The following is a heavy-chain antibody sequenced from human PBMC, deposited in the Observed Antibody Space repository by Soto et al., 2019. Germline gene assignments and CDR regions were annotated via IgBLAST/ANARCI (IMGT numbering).Heavy chain of an antibody. CDR3: AKDSDTAMFESYYYYGMDV. D-gene: IGHD5-18*01. Sequence: GGSLRLSCAASGFTFSSYAMHWVRQAPGKGLEWVAVISYDGSNKYYADSVKGRVTISRDNSKNTLYLQMNSLRAEDTAVYYCAKDSDTAMFESYYYYGMDVWGQGTTVTVSS. V-gene: IGHV3-30-3*01. CDR1: GFTFSSYA. CDR2: ISYDGSNK. J-gene: IGHJ6*02.